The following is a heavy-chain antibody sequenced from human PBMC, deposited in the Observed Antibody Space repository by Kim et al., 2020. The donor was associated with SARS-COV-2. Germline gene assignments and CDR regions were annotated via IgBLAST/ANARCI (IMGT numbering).Heavy chain of an antibody. V-gene: IGHV4-34*01. J-gene: IGHJ5*02. Sequence: SLKSRVTISVVTSKNQFSLKLSSVTAADTAVYYCARGSTMVRGVRNWFDPWGQGTLVTVSS. CDR3: ARGSTMVRGVRNWFDP. D-gene: IGHD3-10*01.